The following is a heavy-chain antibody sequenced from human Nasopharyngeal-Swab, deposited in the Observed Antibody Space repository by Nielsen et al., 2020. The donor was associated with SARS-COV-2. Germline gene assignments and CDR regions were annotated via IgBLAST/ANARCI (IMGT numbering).Heavy chain of an antibody. Sequence: GESLKISCKGSGYSFTTYWIGWVRQMPGKGLEWMGIIYPGDSNTRYSTSFQGQVTISVDKYSSTAYLQWSSLKASDTAIYYCARPMRPMGHYYFGMDVWGQGTTVTVSS. J-gene: IGHJ6*02. CDR1: GYSFTTYW. CDR2: IYPGDSNT. D-gene: IGHD1-26*01. V-gene: IGHV5-51*01. CDR3: ARPMRPMGHYYFGMDV.